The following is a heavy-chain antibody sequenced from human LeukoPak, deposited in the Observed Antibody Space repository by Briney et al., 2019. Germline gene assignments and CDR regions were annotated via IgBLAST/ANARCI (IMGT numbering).Heavy chain of an antibody. CDR1: GFTFSSYS. CDR2: ISSSSSYI. Sequence: PGGSLRLSCAASGFTFSSYSMNWVRQAPGKGLECVSSISSSSSYIYYADSVKGRFTISRDNAKNSLYLQMNSLRAEDTAVYYCARTYYDILTGYYGLFDYWGQGTLVTVSS. J-gene: IGHJ4*02. D-gene: IGHD3-9*01. CDR3: ARTYYDILTGYYGLFDY. V-gene: IGHV3-21*01.